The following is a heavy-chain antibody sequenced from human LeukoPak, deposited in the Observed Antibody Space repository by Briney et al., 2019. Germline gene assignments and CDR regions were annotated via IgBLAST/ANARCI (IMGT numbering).Heavy chain of an antibody. D-gene: IGHD2-2*01. CDR1: GYTLNEYY. Sequence: GASVTVSYRACGYTLNEYYMHWVRQAAGQGREGMGWINPNSGGTNYAQKFQGSVTMTRDTSISTAYMELSRLRSDDTAVYYCARKGSTSSTTFDIWGQGTMVTVSS. CDR2: INPNSGGT. J-gene: IGHJ3*02. V-gene: IGHV1-2*02. CDR3: ARKGSTSSTTFDI.